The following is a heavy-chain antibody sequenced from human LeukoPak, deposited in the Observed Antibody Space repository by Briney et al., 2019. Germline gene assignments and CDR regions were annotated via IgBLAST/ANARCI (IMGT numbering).Heavy chain of an antibody. CDR2: ISSSGSTI. J-gene: IGHJ2*01. V-gene: IGHV3-11*01. CDR1: GFTFSDYY. Sequence: GGSLRLSCAASGFTFSDYYMSWIRQAPGKGLEWVSYISSSGSTIYYADSVKGRFTISRDNAKNSLYLQMNSLRAEDTAVYYCARARTYYYDSSGLWYFDLWGRGTLVTVSS. D-gene: IGHD3-22*01. CDR3: ARARTYYYDSSGLWYFDL.